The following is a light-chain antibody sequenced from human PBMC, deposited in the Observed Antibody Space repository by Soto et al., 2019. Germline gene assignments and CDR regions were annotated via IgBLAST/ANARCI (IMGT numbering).Light chain of an antibody. CDR3: QQYNDWPLT. CDR1: QSVRSH. V-gene: IGKV3D-15*01. Sequence: EILMTQSPVTLSVSPGERSTLSFRVSQSVRSHLAWYQQKPGQAPSLIIYGAFTRATGIPARFNCTGAGTDCTRPISSLQSEDVALYYCQQYNDWPLTFGQGTKVDIK. CDR2: GAF. J-gene: IGKJ1*01.